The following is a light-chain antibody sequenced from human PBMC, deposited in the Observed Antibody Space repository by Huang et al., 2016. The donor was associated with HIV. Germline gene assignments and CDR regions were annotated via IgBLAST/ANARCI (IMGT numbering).Light chain of an antibody. J-gene: IGKJ1*01. Sequence: DIQMTQSPSSLSASIGDRITISCQASQDIDASLAWYQHKPGKVPNLLIYAASTLQSGVPSRFSGSGSGTKFTLTIGSLQPEDVGSYYCQKYNDVPRTFGHGTKVEIK. CDR1: QDIDAS. CDR3: QKYNDVPRT. V-gene: IGKV1-27*01. CDR2: AAS.